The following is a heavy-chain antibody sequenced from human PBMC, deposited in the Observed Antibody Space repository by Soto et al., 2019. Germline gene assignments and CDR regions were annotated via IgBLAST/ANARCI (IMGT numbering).Heavy chain of an antibody. Sequence: SVKVSCKAPGGTFSSYAISWVRQAPGQGLEWVGGIIPIFGTANYAQKFQGRVTITADESTSTAYMELSSLRSEDTAVYYCASEGYSYGQRYFDYWGQGTLVTVSS. V-gene: IGHV1-69*13. J-gene: IGHJ4*02. CDR3: ASEGYSYGQRYFDY. CDR1: GGTFSSYA. D-gene: IGHD5-18*01. CDR2: IIPIFGTA.